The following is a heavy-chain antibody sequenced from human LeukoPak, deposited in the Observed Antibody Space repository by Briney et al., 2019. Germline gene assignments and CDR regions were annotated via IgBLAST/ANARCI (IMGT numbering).Heavy chain of an antibody. J-gene: IGHJ5*02. CDR2: ISYDGTKQ. CDR1: GFTFSINA. CDR3: ARESGIAAALDL. Sequence: GGSLRLSCEGSGFTFSINAMHWVRQAPGKGLEWLAVISYDGTKQYFADSVKGRFTISRDNAKNTLYLQMNSLRAEDTAVYYCARESGIAAALDLWGQGTLVTVSS. D-gene: IGHD6-13*01. V-gene: IGHV3-30-3*01.